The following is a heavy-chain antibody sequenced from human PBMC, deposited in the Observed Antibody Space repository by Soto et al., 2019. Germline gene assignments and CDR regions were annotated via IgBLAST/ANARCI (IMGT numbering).Heavy chain of an antibody. J-gene: IGHJ4*02. V-gene: IGHV3-23*01. CDR2: ISGSGGST. D-gene: IGHD3-10*01. CDR3: AKDPSGRVLWFGESYPDY. Sequence: GGSLRLSCAASGFTFSSYAMSWVRQAPGKGLEWVSAISGSGGSTYYADSVKGRFTISRDNSKNTLYLQMNSLRAEDTAVYYCAKDPSGRVLWFGESYPDYWGQGTLVTVYS. CDR1: GFTFSSYA.